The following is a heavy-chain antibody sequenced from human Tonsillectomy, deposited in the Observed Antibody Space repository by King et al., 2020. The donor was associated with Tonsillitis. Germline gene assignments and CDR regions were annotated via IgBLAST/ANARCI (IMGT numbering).Heavy chain of an antibody. CDR1: GFTFSNYA. V-gene: IGHV3-23*04. Sequence: VQLVESGGGLVQPGGSLRLSCAASGFTFSNYAMSWVRQAPGKGLEWVSIISGSGGSTYYADSVKGRFTISRDNSKNTLYLQMNSLRAEDTAVYYCAKPDFDSVVGPAAIRAFDYYGMDVWGQGTTVTVSS. CDR2: ISGSGGST. J-gene: IGHJ6*02. D-gene: IGHD2-2*01. CDR3: AKPDFDSVVGPAAIRAFDYYGMDV.